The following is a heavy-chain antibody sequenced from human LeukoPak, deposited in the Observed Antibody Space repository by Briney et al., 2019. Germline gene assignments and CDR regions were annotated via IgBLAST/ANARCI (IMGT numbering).Heavy chain of an antibody. V-gene: IGHV3-30*18. D-gene: IGHD5-18*01. CDR1: GFTFSSYS. CDR2: TSYDGSNK. CDR3: AKDMGYTFGHAFDY. Sequence: PGGSLRLSCAASGFTFSSYSMNWVRQAPGKGLEWVALTSYDGSNKYYADSVKGRFTISGDNSKNTLYLQMNSLRTEDTAMYYCAKDMGYTFGHAFDYWGQGTLVTVSS. J-gene: IGHJ4*02.